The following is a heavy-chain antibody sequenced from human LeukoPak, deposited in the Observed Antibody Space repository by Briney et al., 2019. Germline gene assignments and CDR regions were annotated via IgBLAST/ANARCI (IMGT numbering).Heavy chain of an antibody. Sequence: SETLSLTCTVSGYSISSGYYWGWIRQPPGKGLEWLGSIYHSGTTYYNPSLKSRVTISLDTSKNQFSLNLTSVTAADTAVYYCARQTGSGLFILPGGQGTLVTVSS. V-gene: IGHV4-38-2*02. D-gene: IGHD3/OR15-3a*01. J-gene: IGHJ4*02. CDR1: GYSISSGYY. CDR2: IYHSGTT. CDR3: ARQTGSGLFILP.